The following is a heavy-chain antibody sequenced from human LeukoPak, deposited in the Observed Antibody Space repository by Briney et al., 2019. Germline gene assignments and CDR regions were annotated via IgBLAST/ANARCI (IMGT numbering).Heavy chain of an antibody. D-gene: IGHD6-13*01. CDR1: GFTFSSYW. V-gene: IGHV3-74*01. J-gene: IGHJ6*03. Sequence: PGGSLRLSCAASGFTFSSYWMHWVRQAPGKGLVWVSRTNSDGSSTSYADSVKGRFTISRDNAKNSVYLQMTSLRAEDTALYYCAKDATAVPGTVYMDVWGKGTTVTISS. CDR2: TNSDGSST. CDR3: AKDATAVPGTVYMDV.